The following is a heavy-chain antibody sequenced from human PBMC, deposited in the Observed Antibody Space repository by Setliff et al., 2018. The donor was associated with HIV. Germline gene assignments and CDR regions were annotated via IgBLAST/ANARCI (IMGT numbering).Heavy chain of an antibody. CDR1: NGSFGTYY. CDR2: IYPTEST. Sequence: SETLSLTCTVSNGSFGTYYWSWIRQPPGKGLQWIGYIYPTESTNYNPSLRSRVTISLDTSKNQFSLILTSLTAADTATYFCARTSYLWGSYRFSPFDSWGHGTLVTVSS. V-gene: IGHV4-4*08. J-gene: IGHJ4*01. D-gene: IGHD3-16*02. CDR3: ARTSYLWGSYRFSPFDS.